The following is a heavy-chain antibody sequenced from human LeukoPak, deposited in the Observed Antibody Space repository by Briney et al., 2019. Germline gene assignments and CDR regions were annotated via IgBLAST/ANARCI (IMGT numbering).Heavy chain of an antibody. Sequence: GGTLRLSCAASGFIFSRYGMSWVRQAPGKGLEWVSAISGSGGTTYYADSVKGRFTISRDNSKNTLYLQINSLRAEDTAVYYCARDLSLIALTDWGQGTLVTVSS. CDR3: ARDLSLIALTD. V-gene: IGHV3-23*01. J-gene: IGHJ4*02. D-gene: IGHD3-22*01. CDR2: ISGSGGTT. CDR1: GFIFSRYG.